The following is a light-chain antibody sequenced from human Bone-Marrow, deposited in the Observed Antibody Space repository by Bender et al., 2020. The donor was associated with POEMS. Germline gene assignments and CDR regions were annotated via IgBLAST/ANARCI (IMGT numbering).Light chain of an antibody. CDR3: CSYARFTVA. CDR2: EAS. V-gene: IGLV2-23*01. J-gene: IGLJ2*01. CDR1: TTDVGKDDV. Sequence: QSALTQPASVSGSPGQSITISCTGTTTDVGKDDVVSWYRLQPGKAPKVLIYEASKRASGVSSRISGYRSGSTASLTISGLQAEDEGDYFCCSYARFTVAFGGGTKVTVL.